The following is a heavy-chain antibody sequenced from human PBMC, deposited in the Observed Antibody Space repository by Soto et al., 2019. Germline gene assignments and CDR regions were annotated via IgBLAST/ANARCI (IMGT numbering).Heavy chain of an antibody. V-gene: IGHV1-69*13. CDR1: GGTFSSYA. Sequence: ASVKVSCKASGGTFSSYAISWVRQAPGQGLEWMGGIIPIFGTANYAQKFQGRVTITADESTSTAYMELSSLRSEDTAVYYCARGVSSCWYEGPDNWFDPWGQGTLVTVSS. J-gene: IGHJ5*02. CDR3: ARGVSSCWYEGPDNWFDP. CDR2: IIPIFGTA. D-gene: IGHD6-19*01.